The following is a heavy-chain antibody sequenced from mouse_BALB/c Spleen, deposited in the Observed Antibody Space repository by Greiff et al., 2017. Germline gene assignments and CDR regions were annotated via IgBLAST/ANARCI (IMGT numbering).Heavy chain of an antibody. CDR1: GYTFTSYW. D-gene: IGHD1-1*01. CDR3: ARRVLLVYAMDY. J-gene: IGHJ4*01. CDR2: INPSNGRT. Sequence: VQLQQPGAELVKPGASVKLSYKASGYTFTSYWMHWVKQRPGQGLEWIGEINPSNGRTNYNEKFKSKATLTVDKSSSTAYMQLSSLTSEDSAVYYCARRVLLVYAMDYWGQGTSVTVSS. V-gene: IGHV1S81*02.